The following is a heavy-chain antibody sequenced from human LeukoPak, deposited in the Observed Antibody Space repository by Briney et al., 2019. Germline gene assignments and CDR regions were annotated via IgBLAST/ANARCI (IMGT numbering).Heavy chain of an antibody. CDR3: ARGLLGIAAAGTGVYYYYYGMDV. CDR2: MNPNSGNT. J-gene: IGHJ6*02. V-gene: IGHV1-8*01. D-gene: IGHD6-13*01. CDR1: GYTFTSYD. Sequence: ASVKVSCKASGYTFTSYDINWVRQATGQGLEWMGRMNPNSGNTGYAQKFQGRVTMTRNTSISTAYMELSSLRSEDTAVYYCARGLLGIAAAGTGVYYYYYGMDVWGQGTTDTVSS.